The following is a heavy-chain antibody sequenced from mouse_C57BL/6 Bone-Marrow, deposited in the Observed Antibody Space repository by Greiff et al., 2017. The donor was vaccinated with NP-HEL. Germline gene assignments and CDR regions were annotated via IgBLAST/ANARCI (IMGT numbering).Heavy chain of an antibody. CDR2: ISSGSSTI. CDR1: GFTFSDYG. Sequence: DVHLVESGGGLVKPGGSLKLSCAASGFTFSDYGMHWVRQAPEKGLEWVAYISSGSSTIYYADTVKGRFTISRGNAKNTLFLQMTSLRSEDTAMYYCARSYDDNYGYYAMDYWGQGTSVTVSA. J-gene: IGHJ4*01. CDR3: ARSYDDNYGYYAMDY. D-gene: IGHD2-1*01. V-gene: IGHV5-17*01.